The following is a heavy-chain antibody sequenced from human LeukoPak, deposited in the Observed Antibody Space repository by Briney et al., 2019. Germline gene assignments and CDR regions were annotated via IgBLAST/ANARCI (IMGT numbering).Heavy chain of an antibody. D-gene: IGHD6-13*01. CDR2: IDPSDSYT. Sequence: PGESLRISCKGSGYSFTSYWISWVRQMPGKGLEWMGRIDPSDSYTNYSPSFQGHVTISADKSISTAYLQWSSLKASDTALYYCASSIAATGTPDYWGQGTLVTVSS. CDR1: GYSFTSYW. J-gene: IGHJ4*02. V-gene: IGHV5-10-1*01. CDR3: ASSIAATGTPDY.